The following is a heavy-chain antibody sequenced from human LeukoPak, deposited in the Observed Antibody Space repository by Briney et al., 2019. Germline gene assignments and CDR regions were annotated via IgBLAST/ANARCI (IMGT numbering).Heavy chain of an antibody. D-gene: IGHD3-22*01. CDR3: ARQADYYGSSGPEWDYYYYYMDV. V-gene: IGHV4-59*08. CDR1: GGSISSYY. Sequence: SETLSLTCTVSGGSISSYYWSWIRQPPGKGLEWIGYIYYSGSTNYNPSLKSRVTISVDTSKNQFSLKLSSVTAADTAVYYCARQADYYGSSGPEWDYYYYYMDVWGKGTTVTVSS. J-gene: IGHJ6*03. CDR2: IYYSGST.